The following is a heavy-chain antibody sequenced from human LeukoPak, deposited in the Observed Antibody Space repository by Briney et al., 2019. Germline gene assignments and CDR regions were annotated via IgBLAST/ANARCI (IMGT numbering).Heavy chain of an antibody. CDR2: INVDGTAE. Sequence: PGGSLRLSCAASGFTFSTYWMSWVRQAPGQGLEWVANINVDGTAEYYVDSVKGRFTISRDNAKNSLYLQMNSLRAEDTAVYYCARDPYRFAFDIWGQGTVVLVSS. CDR1: GFTFSTYW. J-gene: IGHJ3*02. D-gene: IGHD1-26*01. CDR3: ARDPYRFAFDI. V-gene: IGHV3-7*03.